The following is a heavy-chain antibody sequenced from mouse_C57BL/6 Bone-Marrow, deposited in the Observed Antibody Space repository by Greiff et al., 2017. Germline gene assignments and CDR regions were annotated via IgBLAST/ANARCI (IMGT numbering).Heavy chain of an antibody. J-gene: IGHJ2*01. Sequence: EVQLQQSGPELVKPGASVKISCKASGYTFTDYYMNWVKQSHGKSLEWIGDINPNNGGTSYNQKFKGKATLTVDKSSSTAYMELRSLTSEDSAVDYCARYYGSSRVYWGQGTTLTVSS. V-gene: IGHV1-26*01. CDR2: INPNNGGT. D-gene: IGHD1-1*01. CDR1: GYTFTDYY. CDR3: ARYYGSSRVY.